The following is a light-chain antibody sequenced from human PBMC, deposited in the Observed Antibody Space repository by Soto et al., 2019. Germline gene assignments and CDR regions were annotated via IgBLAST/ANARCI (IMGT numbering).Light chain of an antibody. J-gene: IGLJ1*01. CDR1: SANIGAGYD. CDR3: CSYAGGYTYL. V-gene: IGLV1-40*01. Sequence: QSVLTQSPSVSVAPGQRVTISCTGSSANIGAGYDVHWYQQLPGTAPKLLIYGNINRPSGVPDRFSASNSGTSASLAITGLQAEYEADYFCCSYAGGYTYLFGTGTQLTVL. CDR2: GNI.